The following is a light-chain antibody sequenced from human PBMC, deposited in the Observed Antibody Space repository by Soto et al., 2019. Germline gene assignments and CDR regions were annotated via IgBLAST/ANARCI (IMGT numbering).Light chain of an antibody. J-gene: IGKJ1*01. CDR3: QQYGISPWT. CDR2: GAS. V-gene: IGKV3-20*01. CDR1: QSVSSSY. Sequence: EIVLTQSPGTLSLSPGERATLSCRASQSVSSSYLAWYQQKPGQAPRLPIYGASSRATGIPDRFSGSGSGTDFTLTISRLEPEDFAVYYCQQYGISPWTFGQGTKVEI.